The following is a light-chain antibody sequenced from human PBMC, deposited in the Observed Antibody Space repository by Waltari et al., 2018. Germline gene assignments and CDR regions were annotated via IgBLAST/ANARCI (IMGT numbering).Light chain of an antibody. CDR3: SSYTSSSTQV. CDR2: AVI. V-gene: IGLV2-14*01. CDR1: SSDVCGYNS. Sequence: QSALTQPASVSGSPGQSITISCTGTSSDVCGYNSCSWYQKHPGKSPKHMIYAVINRPSGVSRRCSGSKSGNTASLTSSGRQAEDEADYYCSSYTSSSTQVFGTGTKVTVL. J-gene: IGLJ1*01.